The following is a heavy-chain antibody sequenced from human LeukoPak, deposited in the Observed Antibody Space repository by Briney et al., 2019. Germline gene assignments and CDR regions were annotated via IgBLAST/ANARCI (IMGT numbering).Heavy chain of an antibody. CDR2: IYYSGST. J-gene: IGHJ3*02. V-gene: IGHV4-59*01. Sequence: SETLSLTCTVSGGSISSYYWSWIRQPPGKGLEWIGYIYYSGSTNYNPSLKSRVTISVDTSKNQFSLKLSSVTAADTAVYYCAGQRGNPAVDAFDIWGQGTMVTVSS. D-gene: IGHD4-23*01. CDR3: AGQRGNPAVDAFDI. CDR1: GGSISSYY.